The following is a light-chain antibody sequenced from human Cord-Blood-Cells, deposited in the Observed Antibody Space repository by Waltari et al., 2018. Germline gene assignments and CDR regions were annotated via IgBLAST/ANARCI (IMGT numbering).Light chain of an antibody. CDR1: QSLLHSNGYNY. CDR3: KQALQTPFT. V-gene: IGKV2-28*01. J-gene: IGKJ3*01. CDR2: LGS. Sequence: DIVMTQYPLSLPVTPGEPASIPCRSSQSLLHSNGYNYLDWYLQKPGQSPQLLIYLGSNRASGVPDRFSGSGSGTDFTLKISRVEAEDVGVYYCKQALQTPFTFGPGTKVDIK.